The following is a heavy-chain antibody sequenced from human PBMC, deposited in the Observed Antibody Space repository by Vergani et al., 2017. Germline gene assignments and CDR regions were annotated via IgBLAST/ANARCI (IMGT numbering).Heavy chain of an antibody. J-gene: IGHJ4*02. V-gene: IGHV4-39*07. CDR3: ARDYYDSSGYYWAIFDY. Sequence: QLQLQESGPGLVKPSETLSLTCTVSGGSISSSSYYWGWIRQPPGKGLEWIGGIYYSGSTYYNPSLKSRVTISVDTSNNQFSLKLSSVTAADTAVYYCARDYYDSSGYYWAIFDYWGQGTLVTVSS. D-gene: IGHD3-22*01. CDR1: GGSISSSSYY. CDR2: IYYSGST.